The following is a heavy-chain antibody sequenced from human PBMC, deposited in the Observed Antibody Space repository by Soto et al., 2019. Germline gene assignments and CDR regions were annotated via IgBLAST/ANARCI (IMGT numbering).Heavy chain of an antibody. CDR2: TYYRSKWDY. Sequence: SQTLSLTCAIPGDSVSTNSATWDWFRQSPSRGLEWLGRTYYRSKWDYDYAASVKGRININPDTSNNQVSLHLDSVTPDDTAVYYCARLIGNRLLDSWVQGTLFTVTS. CDR1: GDSVSTNSAT. J-gene: IGHJ5*01. D-gene: IGHD2-8*01. V-gene: IGHV6-1*01. CDR3: ARLIGNRLLDS.